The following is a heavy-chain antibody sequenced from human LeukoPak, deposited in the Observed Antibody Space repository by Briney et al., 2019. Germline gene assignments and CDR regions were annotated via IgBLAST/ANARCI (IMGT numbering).Heavy chain of an antibody. CDR3: ARAPIRNYYYYYMDV. D-gene: IGHD3-3*02. J-gene: IGHJ6*03. V-gene: IGHV4-34*01. CDR2: INHSGST. CDR1: GGSFSGYY. Sequence: PSETLSLTCAVYGGSFSGYYWSWIRQPPGKGLEWIEKINHSGSTNYNPSLKSRVTISVDTSKNQFSLKLSSVTAADTAVYYCARAPIRNYYYYYMDVWGKGTTVTVFS.